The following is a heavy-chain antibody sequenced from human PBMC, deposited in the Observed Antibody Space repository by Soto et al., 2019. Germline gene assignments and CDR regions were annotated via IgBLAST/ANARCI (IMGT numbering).Heavy chain of an antibody. Sequence: GASVKVSCKASGYAVTSYGINWVRQAPGRGLEWMGWINPGNGNTKYSQQFQGRVIIDRDTSASTAYMELSSLRSEDTAVYYCARGGYFDSSNYLDYWGLGTLVTVSS. CDR1: GYAVTSYG. J-gene: IGHJ4*02. D-gene: IGHD3-22*01. CDR2: INPGNGNT. CDR3: ARGGYFDSSNYLDY. V-gene: IGHV1-3*01.